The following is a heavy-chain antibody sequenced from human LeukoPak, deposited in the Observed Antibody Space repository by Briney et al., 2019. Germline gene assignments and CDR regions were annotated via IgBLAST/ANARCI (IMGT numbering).Heavy chain of an antibody. J-gene: IGHJ6*02. CDR2: TYYRSKWYN. CDR3: AREDSSGYYFVSYYYYGMDV. Sequence: SQTLSLTCAISGDSVSSNSAAWNWIRQSPSRGLEWLGRTYYRSKWYNDYAVSVKSRITINPDTSKNQFSLQLNSVTPEDTAVYYCAREDSSGYYFVSYYYYGMDVWGQGTTVTVSS. V-gene: IGHV6-1*01. D-gene: IGHD3-22*01. CDR1: GDSVSSNSAA.